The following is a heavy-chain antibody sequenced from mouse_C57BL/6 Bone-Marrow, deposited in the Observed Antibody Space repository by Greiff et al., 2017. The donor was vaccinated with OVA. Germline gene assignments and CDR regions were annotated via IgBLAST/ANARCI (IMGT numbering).Heavy chain of an antibody. CDR2: ISDGGSYT. CDR3: ARGADY. J-gene: IGHJ2*01. Sequence: EVMLVESWGGLVKPGGSLKLSCAASGFTFSSYAMSWVRQTPEKRLECVATISDGGSYTYYPDNVKGRFTISRDNAKNNLYLQMSHLKSEDTAMYYCARGADYWGQGTTLTVSS. CDR1: GFTFSSYA. V-gene: IGHV5-4*03.